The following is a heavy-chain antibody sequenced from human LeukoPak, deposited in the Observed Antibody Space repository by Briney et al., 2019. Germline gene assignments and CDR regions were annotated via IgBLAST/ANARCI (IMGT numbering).Heavy chain of an antibody. J-gene: IGHJ4*02. V-gene: IGHV3-33*01. Sequence: PGRSLRLSCAASGFTFSSYGMHWVRQAPGKGLEWVAVIWYDGSNKYYADSVKGRFTIPRDNSKNTLYLQMNSLRAEDTAVYYCARGPLYGDYGKTIDYWGQGTLVTVSS. CDR2: IWYDGSNK. CDR1: GFTFSSYG. CDR3: ARGPLYGDYGKTIDY. D-gene: IGHD4-17*01.